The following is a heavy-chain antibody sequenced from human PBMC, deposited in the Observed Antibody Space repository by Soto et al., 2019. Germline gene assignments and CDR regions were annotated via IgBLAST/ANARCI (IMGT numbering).Heavy chain of an antibody. Sequence: SETLSLTCAVSGGSISSGGYSWSWLRQPPGKGLEWIGYIYHSGSTYYNPSLKSRVTISVDTSKNQFSLKLSSVTAEDTAVYYCARGGREYSSSPTDYWGQGTLVTVSS. CDR1: GGSISSGGYS. V-gene: IGHV4-30-2*01. J-gene: IGHJ4*02. CDR3: ARGGREYSSSPTDY. CDR2: IYHSGST. D-gene: IGHD6-6*01.